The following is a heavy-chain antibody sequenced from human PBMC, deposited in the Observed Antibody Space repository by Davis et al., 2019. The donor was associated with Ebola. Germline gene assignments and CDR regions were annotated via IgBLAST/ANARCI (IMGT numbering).Heavy chain of an antibody. Sequence: PGGSLRLSCAASGFTFSNFFMSWVRQAPGKGPEWVAIIKQDGSEIYYVDSVKGRFTISRDNAKSSLYLQMNNLRVEDTALYYCARPPPGLGTFDSWGPGTRVTVSS. CDR1: GFTFSNFF. J-gene: IGHJ3*02. CDR3: ARPPPGLGTFDS. D-gene: IGHD3-16*01. V-gene: IGHV3-7*01. CDR2: IKQDGSEI.